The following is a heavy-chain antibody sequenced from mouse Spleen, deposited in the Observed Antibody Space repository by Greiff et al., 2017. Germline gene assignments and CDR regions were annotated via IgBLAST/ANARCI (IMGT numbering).Heavy chain of an antibody. D-gene: IGHD2-14*01. CDR2: IYPGSGNP. J-gene: IGHJ4*01. CDR3: ARSSGTFMDY. V-gene: IGHV1-76*01. Sequence: VQLQQSGAELVRPGASVKLSCTASGFTFTDSYINWVNQTPGQGLEWIARIYPGSGNPYYYENFKGKATLTGEKSSSTAYMQLSRRTSEDSAVYFCARSSGTFMDYWGQGTSVTVSS. CDR1: GFTFTDSY.